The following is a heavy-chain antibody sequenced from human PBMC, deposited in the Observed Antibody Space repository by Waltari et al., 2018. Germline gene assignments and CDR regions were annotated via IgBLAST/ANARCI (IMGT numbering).Heavy chain of an antibody. J-gene: IGHJ4*02. D-gene: IGHD6-6*01. CDR2: ISASGSVI. CDR1: AFTFGAYE. Sequence: EVQLVESGGGLVQPGESLRLSCSASAFTFGAYEMNWVRQAPGKGRELVSYISASGSVIYYADSVKGRFTISRDNARNSLYLQLNSLTAEDTAIYYCARGRSVYDYWGQGTLVTVSS. CDR3: ARGRSVYDY. V-gene: IGHV3-48*03.